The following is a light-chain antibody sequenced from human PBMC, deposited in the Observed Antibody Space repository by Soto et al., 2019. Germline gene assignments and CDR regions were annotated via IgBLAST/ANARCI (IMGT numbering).Light chain of an antibody. Sequence: DIVLTQSPGTLSLSPGERATLSCRASQSVSSSYLAWYQQKPRHAAKLGLYGASSSGTGMPERFSGSGSGTELPITRSTLEPEDFAVYYCQQYGSSPRPFGQGTKVNIK. V-gene: IGKV3-20*01. CDR3: QQYGSSPRP. CDR2: GAS. CDR1: QSVSSSY. J-gene: IGKJ1*01.